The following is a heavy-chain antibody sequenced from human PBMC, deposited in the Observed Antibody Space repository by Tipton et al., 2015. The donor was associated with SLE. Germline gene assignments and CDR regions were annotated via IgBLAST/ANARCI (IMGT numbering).Heavy chain of an antibody. CDR3: ARSTSSGWD. Sequence: TLSLTCAVSGFSISSAYHWGWVRQAPGKGLEWIGYISHRGNTYYNPSLKSRVTISVHSSKNQFSLKLSSVTAAGTAVYYCARSTSSGWDWGQGTLVTVSS. CDR1: GFSISSAYH. J-gene: IGHJ4*02. D-gene: IGHD6-19*01. CDR2: ISHRGNT. V-gene: IGHV4-38-2*01.